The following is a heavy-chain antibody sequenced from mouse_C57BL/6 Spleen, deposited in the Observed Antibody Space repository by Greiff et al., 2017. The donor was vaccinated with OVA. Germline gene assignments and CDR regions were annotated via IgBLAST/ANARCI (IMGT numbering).Heavy chain of an antibody. CDR3: AKNGDGLYAMDY. Sequence: VKLQESGPGLVQPSQSLSITCTVSGFSLTSYGVHWVRQSPGKGLEWLGVIWRGGSTDYNAAFMSRLSITKDNSKSQVFFKMNSLQADDTAIYYCAKNGDGLYAMDYWGQGTSVTVSP. D-gene: IGHD2-3*01. V-gene: IGHV2-5*01. J-gene: IGHJ4*01. CDR2: IWRGGST. CDR1: GFSLTSYG.